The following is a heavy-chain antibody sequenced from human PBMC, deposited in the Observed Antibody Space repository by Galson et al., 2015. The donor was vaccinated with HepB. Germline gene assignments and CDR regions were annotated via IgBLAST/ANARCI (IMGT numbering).Heavy chain of an antibody. J-gene: IGHJ3*02. V-gene: IGHV1-24*01. Sequence: SVKVSCKVSGYTLSEVSIHWVRQGPGKGLEWMEGFDPDDAETLFAQKFEGRVTMTEDTSTDTAYMELSSLRSEDTAVYYCTTYSQDYSDSGGYVSTAFDMWGQGTLVSVSP. D-gene: IGHD3-22*01. CDR1: GYTLSEVS. CDR2: FDPDDAET. CDR3: TTYSQDYSDSGGYVSTAFDM.